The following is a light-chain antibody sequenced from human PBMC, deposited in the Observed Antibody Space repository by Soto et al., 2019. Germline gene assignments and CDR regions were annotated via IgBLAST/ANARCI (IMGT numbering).Light chain of an antibody. CDR1: QSVSSN. CDR3: QQDGSSPLT. J-gene: IGKJ4*01. CDR2: GAS. V-gene: IGKV3-20*01. Sequence: EIMMKQSLATLSLSPRERATLSCRASQSVSSNLAWYQQKPGQAPRLLIYGASTRAAGIPDRFSGTGSGTDFTLTISRLEPEDFTVYYCQQDGSSPLTFGGGTKVDI.